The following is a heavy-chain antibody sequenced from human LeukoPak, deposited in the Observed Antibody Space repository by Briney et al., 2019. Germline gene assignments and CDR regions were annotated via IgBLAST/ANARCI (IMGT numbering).Heavy chain of an antibody. CDR1: LFAPSGYN. CDR3: ARPYCASTSCPTFEY. D-gene: IGHD2-2*01. V-gene: IGHV3-48*01. Sequence: GGSLRLSCAASLFAPSGYNMNRVREAPGTGLEWVSYISSGSDIIFYADSVTRRFNISRDNAKNSLYLQMNSLGGEDTAVYYCARPYCASTSCPTFEYWGEGTLVTVSS. J-gene: IGHJ4*02. CDR2: ISSGSDII.